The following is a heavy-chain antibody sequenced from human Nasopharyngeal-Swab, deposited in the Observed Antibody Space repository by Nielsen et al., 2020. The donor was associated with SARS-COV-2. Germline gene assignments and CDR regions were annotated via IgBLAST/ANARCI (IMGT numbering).Heavy chain of an antibody. CDR1: GLGFRNYE. Sequence: GESLKISCAASGLGFRNYEMNWVRQAPGKGLEWISYISTTTATIYYADSVKGRFTISRDNAKNSLYLQMNSLRAEDTAVYYCAREVPYSGHDDAFDIWGQGTMVTVSA. CDR3: AREVPYSGHDDAFDI. D-gene: IGHD5-12*01. J-gene: IGHJ3*02. CDR2: ISTTTATI. V-gene: IGHV3-48*03.